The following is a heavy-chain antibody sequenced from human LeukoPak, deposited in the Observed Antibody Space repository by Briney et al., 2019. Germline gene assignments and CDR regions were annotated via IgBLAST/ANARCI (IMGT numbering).Heavy chain of an antibody. CDR3: ARASRSGELYH. V-gene: IGHV4-38-2*02. Sequence: TSETLSLTCSVSDYSISSGYFWGWIRQPPGKGLEWIGSIYHSGSTHYNPSLKSRVTISVDTSRNQFSLKLSSVTAADTAVYYCARASRSGELYHWGQGTLVTVSS. CDR1: DYSISSGYF. CDR2: IYHSGST. J-gene: IGHJ4*02. D-gene: IGHD3-10*01.